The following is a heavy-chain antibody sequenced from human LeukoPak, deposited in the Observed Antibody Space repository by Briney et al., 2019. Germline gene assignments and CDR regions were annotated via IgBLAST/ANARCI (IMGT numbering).Heavy chain of an antibody. D-gene: IGHD3-22*01. Sequence: GGSLRLSCAASGFTFSSYNINWVRQAPGKGLEWVSSISGSSSYIYYADSVKGRFTISRDNAKNSVYLQMDSLRAEDTAVYYCAGDPAYYYDSSGLDYWGQGTLVTVSS. CDR2: ISGSSSYI. V-gene: IGHV3-21*01. J-gene: IGHJ4*02. CDR1: GFTFSSYN. CDR3: AGDPAYYYDSSGLDY.